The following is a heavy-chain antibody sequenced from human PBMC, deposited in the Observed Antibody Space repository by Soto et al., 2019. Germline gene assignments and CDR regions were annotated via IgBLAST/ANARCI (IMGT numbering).Heavy chain of an antibody. Sequence: PGGSLRLSCVASGFTFDDYGMHWVRQAPGKGLEWVSGISWNSGSIGYADSVRGRFTISRDNAKNSLYLQMNSLRAEDTAFYFCSKVLTTHTFGPLDPWGEGTLVTVSS. CDR3: SKVLTTHTFGPLDP. D-gene: IGHD3-16*01. J-gene: IGHJ5*02. V-gene: IGHV3-9*01. CDR2: ISWNSGSI. CDR1: GFTFDDYG.